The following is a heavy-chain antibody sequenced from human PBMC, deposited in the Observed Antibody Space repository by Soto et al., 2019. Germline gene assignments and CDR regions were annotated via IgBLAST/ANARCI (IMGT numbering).Heavy chain of an antibody. V-gene: IGHV1-24*01. D-gene: IGHD2-15*01. CDR1: GYTLTELS. Sequence: ASVKVSCKVSGYTLTELSMHWVRQAPGKGLEWMGGFDPEDGETIYAQKFQGRVTMTEDSSTDTAYMELSSLRSEDTAVYYCATAGSNCSGGSCSSLYYYYYMDVWGKGTTVTVSS. CDR2: FDPEDGET. CDR3: ATAGSNCSGGSCSSLYYYYYMDV. J-gene: IGHJ6*03.